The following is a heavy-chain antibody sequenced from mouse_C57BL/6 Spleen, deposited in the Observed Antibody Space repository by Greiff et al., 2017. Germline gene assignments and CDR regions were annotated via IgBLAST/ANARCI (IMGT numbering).Heavy chain of an antibody. CDR3: ARAVVAYYYAMDY. D-gene: IGHD1-1*01. CDR1: GYTFTSYW. Sequence: QVQLQQPGAELVRPGTSVKLSCKASGYTFTSYWLHWVKQRPGQGLEWIGVIDPSDSYTNYNQKFKGKATLTVDTSSSTAYMQLSSLTSEDSAVYYCARAVVAYYYAMDYWGQGTSVTVSS. J-gene: IGHJ4*01. V-gene: IGHV1-59*01. CDR2: IDPSDSYT.